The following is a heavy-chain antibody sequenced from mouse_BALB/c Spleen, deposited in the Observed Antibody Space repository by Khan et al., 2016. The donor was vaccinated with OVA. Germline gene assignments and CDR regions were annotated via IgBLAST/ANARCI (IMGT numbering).Heavy chain of an antibody. V-gene: IGHV1S41*01. Sequence: DLVKPGASVKLSCKASGYTFTSYWINWIKERPEQGLEWIGRVSPDRGSNSYTELFKAKTIMTIDTSSRTAYIQISSLSSGASAVYCCARANYYRSSLYAIDYWGQGTPVTVSA. J-gene: IGHJ4*01. CDR1: GYTFTSYW. CDR3: ARANYYRSSLYAIDY. CDR2: VSPDRGSN. D-gene: IGHD1-1*01.